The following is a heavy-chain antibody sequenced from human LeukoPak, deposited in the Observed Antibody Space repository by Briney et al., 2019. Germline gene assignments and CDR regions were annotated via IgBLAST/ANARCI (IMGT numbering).Heavy chain of an antibody. CDR3: ARATLATYYDFWSGSDYFDY. CDR1: GGSISSYY. D-gene: IGHD3-3*01. J-gene: IGHJ4*02. Sequence: SETLSLTCTVSGGSISSYYWSWIRQPPGKGLEWIGYIYYSGSTNYNPSLKSRVTISVDTSKNQFSLKLSSVTAADTAVYYCARATLATYYDFWSGSDYFDYWGQGTLVTVSS. CDR2: IYYSGST. V-gene: IGHV4-59*08.